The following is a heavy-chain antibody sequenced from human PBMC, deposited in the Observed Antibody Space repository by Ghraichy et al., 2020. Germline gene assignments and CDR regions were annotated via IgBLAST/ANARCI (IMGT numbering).Heavy chain of an antibody. CDR3: ARGNHWIWRWSGVFNDP. CDR2: INHSGST. D-gene: IGHD2-21*01. Sequence: SQTLSLTCAVYGGSFSGYYWSWIRQPPGKGLEWIGEINHSGSTNYNPSLKSRVTISVDTSKNQFSLKLSSVTAADTAVYYCARGNHWIWRWSGVFNDPWGQGTLVTVSS. V-gene: IGHV4-34*01. J-gene: IGHJ5*02. CDR1: GGSFSGYY.